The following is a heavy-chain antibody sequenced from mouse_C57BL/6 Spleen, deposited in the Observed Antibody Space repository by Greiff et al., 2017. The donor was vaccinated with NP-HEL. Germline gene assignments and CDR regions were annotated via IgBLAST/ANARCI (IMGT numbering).Heavy chain of an antibody. CDR2: ISSGGDYI. CDR1: GFTFSSYA. J-gene: IGHJ4*01. CDR3: TRDDYYYGSSGAMDY. Sequence: EVKLMESGEGLVKPGGSLKLSCAASGFTFSSYAMSWVRQTPEKRLEWVAYISSGGDYIYYADTVKGRFTISRDNARNTLYLQMSSLKSEDTAMYYCTRDDYYYGSSGAMDYWGQRTSVTVSS. D-gene: IGHD1-1*01. V-gene: IGHV5-9-1*02.